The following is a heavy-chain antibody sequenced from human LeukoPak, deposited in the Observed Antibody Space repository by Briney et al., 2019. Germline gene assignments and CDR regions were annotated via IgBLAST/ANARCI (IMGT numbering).Heavy chain of an antibody. Sequence: GGSLRLSCAASGVTFSSYWMSWVRQAPGKGLEWVANIKGDGGEKYYVDSVKGRFTISRDNAKNSLYLQMNSLRADDTAVYYCVAQQLVLGIDYWGQGTLVTVSS. CDR1: GVTFSSYW. CDR2: IKGDGGEK. J-gene: IGHJ4*02. D-gene: IGHD6-13*01. CDR3: VAQQLVLGIDY. V-gene: IGHV3-7*05.